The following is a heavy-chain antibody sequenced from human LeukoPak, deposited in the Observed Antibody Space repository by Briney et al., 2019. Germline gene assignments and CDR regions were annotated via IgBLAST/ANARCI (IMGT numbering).Heavy chain of an antibody. CDR3: ARGGGSGTLTLDH. J-gene: IGHJ4*02. Sequence: PSETLSLTCTVPGGSISSYYWSWIRQPPGKGLEWIGYIYYSGSTNYNPSLKSRVTISVDTSKSQFSLNLSSVTAADTAVYYCARGGGSGTLTLDHWGQGTLVTVSS. CDR1: GGSISSYY. CDR2: IYYSGST. V-gene: IGHV4-59*08. D-gene: IGHD3-10*01.